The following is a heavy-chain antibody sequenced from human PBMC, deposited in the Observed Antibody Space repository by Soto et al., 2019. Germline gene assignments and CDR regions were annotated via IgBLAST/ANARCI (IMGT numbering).Heavy chain of an antibody. D-gene: IGHD6-13*01. CDR2: ISGSGGST. J-gene: IGHJ4*02. CDR3: AKDYSSSWYYFDY. CDR1: GFTFSSYA. Sequence: GGSLRLSCAAFGFTFSSYAMSWVRQAPGKGLEWVSAISGSGGSTYYADSVKGRFTISRDNSKNTLYLQMNSLRAEDTAVYYCAKDYSSSWYYFDYWGQGTLVTVSS. V-gene: IGHV3-23*01.